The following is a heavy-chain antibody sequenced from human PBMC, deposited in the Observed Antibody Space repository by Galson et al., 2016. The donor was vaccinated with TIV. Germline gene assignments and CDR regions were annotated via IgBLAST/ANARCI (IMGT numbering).Heavy chain of an antibody. CDR3: VKMGYDYLDGSHYYFYGMDV. J-gene: IGHJ6*02. Sequence: QSGAEVKKPGESLKISCKASGYTFKHQWIGWVRQMPGKGLEWMGIIYPGDSDTRYSPSFQGRISISADKSISTAFLQWSSLEASDTAMYYCVKMGYDYLDGSHYYFYGMDVWGQGTSVTVSS. CDR1: GYTFKHQW. D-gene: IGHD3-3*01. CDR2: IYPGDSDT. V-gene: IGHV5-51*03.